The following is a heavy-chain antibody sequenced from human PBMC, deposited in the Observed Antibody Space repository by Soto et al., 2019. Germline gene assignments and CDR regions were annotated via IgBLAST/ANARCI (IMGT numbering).Heavy chain of an antibody. V-gene: IGHV1-18*01. CDR2: ISTYNGNT. CDR1: GYTFTSYD. D-gene: IGHD3-16*01. J-gene: IGHJ4*02. CDR3: AGGMGQPLDY. Sequence: QVQLVQSGAEVKKPGASVKVSCKASGYTFTSYDIIWVRQAPGQGLEWMGWISTYNGNTNYAQKLQGRVTMTTDTTTSTAYMELRSRRSDGTAVDYCAGGMGQPLDYWGQGTLVTVSS.